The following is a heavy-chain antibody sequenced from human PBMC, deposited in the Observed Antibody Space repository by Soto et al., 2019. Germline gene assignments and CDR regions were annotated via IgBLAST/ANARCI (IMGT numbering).Heavy chain of an antibody. D-gene: IGHD3-9*01. J-gene: IGHJ4*02. Sequence: QITLKESGPTLVKPTQTLTLTCTFSEFSLSSRGAGVGWIRQSPGKALDWLALLYWNDDERYNPSLRGRLTITKDTSTNQVVLTMTNLAPVDTGTYYCVHKGGIDWAPGYFDYWGQGALVTVSS. CDR1: EFSLSSRGAG. CDR3: VHKGGIDWAPGYFDY. V-gene: IGHV2-5*04. CDR2: LYWNDDE.